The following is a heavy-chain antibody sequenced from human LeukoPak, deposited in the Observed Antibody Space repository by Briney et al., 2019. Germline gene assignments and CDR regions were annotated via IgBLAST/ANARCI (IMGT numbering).Heavy chain of an antibody. D-gene: IGHD1-1*01. Sequence: PSQTLSLTCTVSGGSISSGSYYWSWIRQPAGKGLEWIGRIYTSGSTNYNPSLKSRVTISVDTSKNQFSLKLSSVTAADTAVYYCAREQLELQFDYWGQGTLVTVSS. J-gene: IGHJ4*02. V-gene: IGHV4-61*02. CDR1: GGSISSGSYY. CDR3: AREQLELQFDY. CDR2: IYTSGST.